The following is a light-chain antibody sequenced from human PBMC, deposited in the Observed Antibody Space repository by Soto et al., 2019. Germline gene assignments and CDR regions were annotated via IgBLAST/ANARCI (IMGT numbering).Light chain of an antibody. V-gene: IGKV3D-15*01. Sequence: EIVLTQSPATLSLSPGERSTLSCRASQSVSTNLAWYQQKPGQAPRLLIYGAPTRAAGVPARFSGSGSGTDFTLTISSLQPEDFATYYCQQSYSTPLTFGGGTKVDIK. J-gene: IGKJ4*01. CDR3: QQSYSTPLT. CDR1: QSVSTN. CDR2: GAP.